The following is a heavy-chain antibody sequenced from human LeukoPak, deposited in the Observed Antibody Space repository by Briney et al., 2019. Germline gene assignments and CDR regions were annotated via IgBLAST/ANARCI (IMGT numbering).Heavy chain of an antibody. Sequence: GGSLRLSCAASGFTVSSNYMSWVRQAPGKGLEWVSVIYSGGSTYYADSVKGRFTISRDDSKNTVYLQMNSLRAEDTAVYSCAKYTSGTYYRGLDQWGQGTLVTVSS. CDR3: AKYTSGTYYRGLDQ. V-gene: IGHV3-53*01. CDR2: IYSGGST. J-gene: IGHJ4*02. D-gene: IGHD3-10*01. CDR1: GFTVSSNY.